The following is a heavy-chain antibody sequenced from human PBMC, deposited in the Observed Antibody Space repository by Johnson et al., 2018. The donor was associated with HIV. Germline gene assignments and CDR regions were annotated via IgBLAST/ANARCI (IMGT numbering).Heavy chain of an antibody. J-gene: IGHJ3*02. CDR2: ISGSGGST. D-gene: IGHD3-22*01. Sequence: VQLVESGGGLVQPGGSLRLSCAASGFTFSSYAMSWVRQAPGKGLEWVSAISGSGGSTYYADSVKGRFTISRDNAKNSLYLQMNSLRAEDTAVYYCARDRGYWDAFDIWGQGTMVTVSS. CDR1: GFTFSSYA. V-gene: IGHV3-23*04. CDR3: ARDRGYWDAFDI.